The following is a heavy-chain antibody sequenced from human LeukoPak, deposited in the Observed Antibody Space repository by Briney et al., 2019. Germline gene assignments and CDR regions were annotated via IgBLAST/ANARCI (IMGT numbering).Heavy chain of an antibody. J-gene: IGHJ3*02. CDR2: INPNSGGT. Sequence: ASVKVSCKASGYTFTGYYMHWVRQAPGQGLEWMGWINPNSGGTNYAQKFQGRVTMTRDTSISTAHMELSRLRSDDTAVYYCARELPKLLWFGELSAFDIWGQGTMVTVSS. CDR1: GYTFTGYY. D-gene: IGHD3-10*01. CDR3: ARELPKLLWFGELSAFDI. V-gene: IGHV1-2*02.